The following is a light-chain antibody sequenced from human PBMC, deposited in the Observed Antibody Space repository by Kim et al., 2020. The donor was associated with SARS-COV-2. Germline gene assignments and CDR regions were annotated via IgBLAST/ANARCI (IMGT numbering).Light chain of an antibody. CDR3: SAWDYSVNAWV. CDR1: SNNVGNEG. CDR2: RNN. V-gene: IGLV10-54*01. Sequence: RQPAPLTCTGDSNNVGNEGAAWLQQHPGHPPKLLFYRNNDRPSGISQRLSASRSGSTASLTITGLQPDDEADYYCSAWDYSVNAWVFGGGTQLTVL. J-gene: IGLJ2*01.